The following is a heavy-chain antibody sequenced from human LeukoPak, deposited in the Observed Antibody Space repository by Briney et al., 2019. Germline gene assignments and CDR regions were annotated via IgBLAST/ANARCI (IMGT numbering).Heavy chain of an antibody. J-gene: IGHJ4*02. CDR2: ISSSSSYI. CDR3: ARDQLSEYCSGGSCCVGDFDY. CDR1: GFTFSSYS. Sequence: PGGSLRLSCAASGFTFSSYSMNWVRQAPGKGLEWVSSISSSSSYIYYADSVKGRFTISRDNAKNSLYLQMNSLRAEDTAVYYCARDQLSEYCSGGSCCVGDFDYWGQGTLVTVSS. D-gene: IGHD2-15*01. V-gene: IGHV3-21*01.